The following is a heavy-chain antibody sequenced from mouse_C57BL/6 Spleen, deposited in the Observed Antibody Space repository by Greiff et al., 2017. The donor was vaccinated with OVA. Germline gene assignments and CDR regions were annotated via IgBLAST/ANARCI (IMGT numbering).Heavy chain of an antibody. V-gene: IGHV1-52*01. CDR1: GYTFTSYW. Sequence: QVQLQQPGAELVRPGSSVKLSCKASGYTFTSYWMHWVKQRPIQGLEWIGNIDPSDSETHYNQKFKDKATLTVDKSSSTAYMQLRSLTSEDSAVYYCARFDDGPFYYFDYWGQGTTLTVSS. CDR2: IDPSDSET. CDR3: ARFDDGPFYYFDY. D-gene: IGHD2-3*01. J-gene: IGHJ2*01.